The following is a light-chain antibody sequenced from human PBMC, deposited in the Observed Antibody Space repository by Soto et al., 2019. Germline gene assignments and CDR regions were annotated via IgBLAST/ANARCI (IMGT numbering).Light chain of an antibody. CDR1: QSVSNDY. V-gene: IGKV3-20*01. CDR2: GAS. J-gene: IGKJ4*01. Sequence: EIVLTQSPGTLSLSPGDRATLSCRARQSVSNDYLAWYQQKPGQAPRLLIYGASSRATGIPDRFSGSGSGTDFILTISRLEPEDFAMYYCQQSGKSFPLTFGGGTKLEI. CDR3: QQSGKSFPLT.